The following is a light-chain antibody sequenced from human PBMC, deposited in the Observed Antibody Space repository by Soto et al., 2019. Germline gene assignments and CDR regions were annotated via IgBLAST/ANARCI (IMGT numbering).Light chain of an antibody. CDR3: QQRSNWPIT. CDR1: QSVSSSY. V-gene: IGKV3D-20*02. Sequence: EIVFTQSPSTLSLSPGERATLSCRASQSVSSSYLAWYQQKPGQAPRLLIYGASTRAAGIPDRFSGSGSGTDFTLTISSLEPEDFAVYYCQQRSNWPITFGQGTRLEIK. CDR2: GAS. J-gene: IGKJ5*01.